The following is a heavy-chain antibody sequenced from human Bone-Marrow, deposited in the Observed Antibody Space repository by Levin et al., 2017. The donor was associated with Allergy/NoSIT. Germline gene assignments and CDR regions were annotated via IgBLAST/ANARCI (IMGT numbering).Heavy chain of an antibody. CDR2: MYYSGST. CDR3: ARGAVMTRDYDYYAMDV. V-gene: IGHV4-31*03. D-gene: IGHD3-16*01. CDR1: GDSIGSGRYY. J-gene: IGHJ6*02. Sequence: PSETLSLTCTVSGDSIGSGRYYCSWIRQHPGKGLEWIGLMYYSGSTFYNPSLRSRITISVDTSKNQFSLKLTSVTAADTAVYFCARGAVMTRDYDYYAMDVWGHGTAVTVSS.